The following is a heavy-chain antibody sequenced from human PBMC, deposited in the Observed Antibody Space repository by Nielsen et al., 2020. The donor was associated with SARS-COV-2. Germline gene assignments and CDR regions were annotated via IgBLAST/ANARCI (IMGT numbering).Heavy chain of an antibody. CDR1: GYTLTELS. Sequence: ASVKVSCKVSGYTLTELSMHWVRQAPGQGLEWMGIINPSGGSTSYAQKFQGRVTMTRDTSTSTVYMELSSLRSEDTAVYYCARGGELAECIDYWGQGTLVTVSS. CDR3: ARGGELAECIDY. J-gene: IGHJ4*02. CDR2: INPSGGST. D-gene: IGHD6-6*01. V-gene: IGHV1-46*01.